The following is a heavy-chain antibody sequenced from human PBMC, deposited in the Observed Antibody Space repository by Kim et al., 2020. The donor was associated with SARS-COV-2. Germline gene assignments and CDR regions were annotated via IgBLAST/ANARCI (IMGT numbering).Heavy chain of an antibody. CDR1: GYIFSDYY. V-gene: IGHV1-2*02. D-gene: IGHD3-10*01. Sequence: ASVKVSCRASGYIFSDYYIHWVRQAPGQGLEWMGWINPDSGGAKYSQKFQGRLTITRDTSLSTAYMELNRLKSDDSAMYYCARGGGSGTEGLAYFDFWGQGTLVTVSS. J-gene: IGHJ4*02. CDR2: INPDSGGA. CDR3: ARGGGSGTEGLAYFDF.